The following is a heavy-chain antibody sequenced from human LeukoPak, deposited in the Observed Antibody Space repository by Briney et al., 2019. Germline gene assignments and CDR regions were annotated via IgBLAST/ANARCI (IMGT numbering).Heavy chain of an antibody. CDR2: ISSRGDDT. V-gene: IGHV3-23*01. J-gene: IGHJ4*02. CDR3: AKTTEGRQQLIRKTVVYYFDH. Sequence: GGSLRLSCAASGLTFSKYVMSWVRQAPGKGLDWVSSISSRGDDTYYADSVTGRFTISRDNSKNTLYLQMDSLRADDTAIYYCAKTTEGRQQLIRKTVVYYFDHWGQGALVTVSS. CDR1: GLTFSKYV. D-gene: IGHD2-8*02.